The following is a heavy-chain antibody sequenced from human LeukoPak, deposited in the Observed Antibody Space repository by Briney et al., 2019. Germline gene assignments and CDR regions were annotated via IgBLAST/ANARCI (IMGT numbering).Heavy chain of an antibody. J-gene: IGHJ3*02. Sequence: GESLKISCKGSGYSFTSYWIGWVRQMPGKGLEWMGIIYPGDSDTRYSPSFQGQVTISADKSISTAYLQWSSLKASYTAMYYCASPIVVVSTGGAFDIWGQGTMVTVSS. CDR3: ASPIVVVSTGGAFDI. D-gene: IGHD2-15*01. V-gene: IGHV5-51*01. CDR1: GYSFTSYW. CDR2: IYPGDSDT.